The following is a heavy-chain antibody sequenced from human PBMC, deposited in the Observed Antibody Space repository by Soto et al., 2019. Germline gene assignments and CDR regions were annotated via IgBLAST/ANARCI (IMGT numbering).Heavy chain of an antibody. CDR3: AKDKLRFLEWLLYLFDY. J-gene: IGHJ4*02. Sequence: GGSLSLSCAASGFTFISYAMSWVRQAPGKGLEWVSAISGSGGSTYYANSVKGRFTISRDNSKNTLYLQMNSLRAEDTAVYYCAKDKLRFLEWLLYLFDYWGQGTLVTVSS. CDR1: GFTFISYA. V-gene: IGHV3-23*01. CDR2: ISGSGGST. D-gene: IGHD3-3*01.